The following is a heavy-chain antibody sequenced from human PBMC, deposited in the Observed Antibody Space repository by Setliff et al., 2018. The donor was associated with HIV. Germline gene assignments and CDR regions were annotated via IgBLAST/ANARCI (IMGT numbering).Heavy chain of an antibody. CDR2: INPKNRST. Sequence: ASVKVSCKASGYTFTTYHMHWLRQAPGQGLEWMGIINPKNRSTTYAQRFQDRVTMTSDTSTNTFYMELSSLKSEDTAVYYCTRNLYYYASGTHFGVYWGQGTQVTVSS. CDR3: TRNLYYYASGTHFGVY. J-gene: IGHJ4*02. D-gene: IGHD3-10*01. CDR1: GYTFTTYH. V-gene: IGHV1-46*01.